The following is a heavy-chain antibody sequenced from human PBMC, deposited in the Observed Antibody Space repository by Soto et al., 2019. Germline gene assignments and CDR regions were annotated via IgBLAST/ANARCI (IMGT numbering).Heavy chain of an antibody. Sequence: SETLSHTCAGYGGSFSDYFWPWIRQPPGKGLEWIGEINHSGSTNFNPSLKSRVAISADTSRNQFSLRVTSVTAADTAVYYCAGRVFASSSFPYYSVVDVWGQVTTVTGSS. CDR2: INHSGST. J-gene: IGHJ6*02. CDR3: AGRVFASSSFPYYSVVDV. CDR1: GGSFSDYF. V-gene: IGHV4-34*01. D-gene: IGHD6-6*01.